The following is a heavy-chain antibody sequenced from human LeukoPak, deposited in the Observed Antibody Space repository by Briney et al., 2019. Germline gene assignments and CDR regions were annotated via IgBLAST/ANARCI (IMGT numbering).Heavy chain of an antibody. D-gene: IGHD4-11*01. Sequence: SETLSLTCTVSGGSISSYYWSWIRQPAGKGLEWIGRIYTSGSTNYNPSLKSRVTMAVDPSKNQFSLKLSSVTAADTAVYYCARSPARGYSNPYYYYYYMDVWGKGTTVTVSS. CDR3: ARSPARGYSNPYYYYYYMDV. J-gene: IGHJ6*03. CDR2: IYTSGST. V-gene: IGHV4-4*07. CDR1: GGSISSYY.